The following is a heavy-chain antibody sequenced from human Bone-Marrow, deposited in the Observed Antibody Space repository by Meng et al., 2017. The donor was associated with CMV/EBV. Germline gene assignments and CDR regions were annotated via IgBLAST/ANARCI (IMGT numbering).Heavy chain of an antibody. V-gene: IGHV3-11*01. Sequence: GGSLRLSCAASGLTFSDYYMSWIRQAPGKGLEWVSYISSSGSTIYYADSVKGRFTISRDNAKNSLYLQMNSLRAEDTAVYYCARDRPRAHYYYYYGMDVWGQGTTVTVSS. CDR1: GLTFSDYY. J-gene: IGHJ6*02. CDR3: ARDRPRAHYYYYYGMDV. CDR2: ISSSGSTI.